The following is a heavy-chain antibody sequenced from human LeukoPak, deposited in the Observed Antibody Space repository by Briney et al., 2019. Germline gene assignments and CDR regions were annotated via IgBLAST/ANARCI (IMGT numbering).Heavy chain of an antibody. V-gene: IGHV3-30*02. D-gene: IGHD1-7*01. J-gene: IGHJ5*02. CDR3: AKDQRITGTTSWFDP. CDR2: IWYDGSNK. Sequence: GESLTLSCSASGFTFSSYGMHWVRQPPGKGLEWVAFIWYDGSNKYYADSVKGRFSISRDNSKSTLYLQMNSLRPEDTGVYYCAKDQRITGTTSWFDPWGEGTLVTVSS. CDR1: GFTFSSYG.